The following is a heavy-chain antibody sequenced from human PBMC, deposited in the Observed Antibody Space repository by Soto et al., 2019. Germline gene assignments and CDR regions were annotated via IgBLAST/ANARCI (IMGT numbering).Heavy chain of an antibody. J-gene: IGHJ6*02. D-gene: IGHD2-2*01. V-gene: IGHV3-33*01. CDR1: GFTFSSYG. Sequence: GSLRLSCAASGFTFSSYGMHWVRQAPGKGLEWVAVIWYDGSNKYYADSVKGRFTISRDNSKNTLYLQMNSLRAEDTAVYYCARDRGYCSSTSCSARYYYGMDVWGQGT. CDR2: IWYDGSNK. CDR3: ARDRGYCSSTSCSARYYYGMDV.